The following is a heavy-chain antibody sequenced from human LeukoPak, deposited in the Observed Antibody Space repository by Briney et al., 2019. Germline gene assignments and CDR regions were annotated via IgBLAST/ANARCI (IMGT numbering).Heavy chain of an antibody. CDR1: GFPFSSYG. V-gene: IGHV3-33*01. D-gene: IGHD5-12*01. CDR2: IWPDGSDK. Sequence: PGGSLRLSCAASGFPFSSYGMHWVRQAPGKGLVWVAVIWPDGSDKYYADSVKGRFTVSRDNSKNTLYLQMNSLRAEDTAVYYCARHNHGYDWDYWGQGTLVTVSS. CDR3: ARHNHGYDWDY. J-gene: IGHJ4*02.